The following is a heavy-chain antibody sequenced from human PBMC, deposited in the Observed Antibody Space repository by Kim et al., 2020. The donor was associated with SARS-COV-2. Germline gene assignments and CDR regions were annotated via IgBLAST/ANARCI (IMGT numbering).Heavy chain of an antibody. Sequence: ASVKVSCKVSGYTLTELSMHWVRQAPGKGLEWMGGFDPEDGETIYAQKFQGRVTMTEDTSTDTAYMELSSLRSEDTAVYYCAILTPGYCTNGVCPFDYWGQGTLVTVSS. CDR1: GYTLTELS. CDR2: FDPEDGET. D-gene: IGHD2-8*01. CDR3: AILTPGYCTNGVCPFDY. J-gene: IGHJ4*02. V-gene: IGHV1-24*01.